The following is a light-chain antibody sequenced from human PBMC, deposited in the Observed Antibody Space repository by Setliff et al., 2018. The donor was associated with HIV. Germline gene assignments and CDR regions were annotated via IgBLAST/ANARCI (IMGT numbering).Light chain of an antibody. CDR2: EAT. J-gene: IGLJ1*01. CDR3: CSYAGSSTVV. V-gene: IGLV2-23*02. Sequence: QSVLTQPASVSGSPGQSITISCTGTSSNIGGYNLVSWFQQHPGKAPKLMIYEATKRPLGVSNRFSGSKSGNTASLTISGLQAEDETDYYCCSYAGSSTVVFGTGTKV. CDR1: SSNIGGYNL.